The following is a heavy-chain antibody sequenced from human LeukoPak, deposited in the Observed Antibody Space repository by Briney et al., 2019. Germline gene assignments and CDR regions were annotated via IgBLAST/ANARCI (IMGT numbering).Heavy chain of an antibody. CDR1: GFTFSSYS. J-gene: IGHJ4*02. V-gene: IGHV3-21*01. CDR3: AKDAGDYIFPDY. Sequence: GGSLRPSCAASGFTFSSYSMNWVRQAPGKGLEWVSSISSSSSYIYYADSVKGRFTISRDNAKNSLYLQMNSLRAEDTAVYYCAKDAGDYIFPDYWGQGTLVTVSS. CDR2: ISSSSSYI. D-gene: IGHD4-17*01.